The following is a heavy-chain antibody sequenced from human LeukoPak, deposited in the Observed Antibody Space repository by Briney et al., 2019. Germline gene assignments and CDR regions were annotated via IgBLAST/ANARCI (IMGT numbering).Heavy chain of an antibody. V-gene: IGHV3-30-3*01. D-gene: IGHD4-23*01. CDR1: GFTFKKYA. Sequence: GGSLRLSCAVSGFTFKKYAIHWVRQAPGKGLEWVAFISWDGNTKYYADSVKGRFTISRDNAKNSLYLQMNSLRAEDTAVYYCARVPDYGGNSVSFNYWGQGTLVTVSS. CDR3: ARVPDYGGNSVSFNY. CDR2: ISWDGNTK. J-gene: IGHJ4*02.